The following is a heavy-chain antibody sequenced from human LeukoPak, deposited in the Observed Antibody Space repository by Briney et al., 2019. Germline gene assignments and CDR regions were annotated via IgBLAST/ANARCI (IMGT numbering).Heavy chain of an antibody. J-gene: IGHJ4*02. Sequence: GGSLRLSCVASGFTFSSNSMNWVRQAPGKGLEWLSYISSSSSTIHYADSVKGRFTISRDNAKNSLYLQMSSLRDEDTAVYYCARDGVGAAVDYWGQGTLVAVSS. CDR3: ARDGVGAAVDY. V-gene: IGHV3-48*02. D-gene: IGHD1-26*01. CDR2: ISSSSSTI. CDR1: GFTFSSNS.